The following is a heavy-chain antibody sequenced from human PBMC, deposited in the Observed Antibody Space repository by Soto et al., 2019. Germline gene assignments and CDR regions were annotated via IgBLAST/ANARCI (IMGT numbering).Heavy chain of an antibody. V-gene: IGHV4-4*02. CDR2: IYHSGST. CDR3: ARVRRGVNYYYGMDV. D-gene: IGHD3-10*01. Sequence: SETLSLTCAVSGGSISSSNWWSWVRQPPGKGLEWIGEIYHSGSTDYNPSLKSRVTISVDKSKNQFSLKLSSVTAADTAVYYCARVRRGVNYYYGMDVWGQGTTVTVSS. CDR1: GGSISSSNW. J-gene: IGHJ6*02.